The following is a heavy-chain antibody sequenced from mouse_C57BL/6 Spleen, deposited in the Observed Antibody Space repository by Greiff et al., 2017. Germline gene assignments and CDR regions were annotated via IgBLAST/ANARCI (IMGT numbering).Heavy chain of an antibody. V-gene: IGHV1-82*01. CDR1: GYAFSSSW. Sequence: QVQLKESGPELVKPGASVKISCKASGYAFSSSWMNWVKQRPGKGLEWIGRIYPGDGDTNYNGKFKGKATLTADKSSSTAYMQLSSLTSEDSAVYFCARDYGTWYFDVWGTGTTVTVSS. CDR2: IYPGDGDT. J-gene: IGHJ1*03. CDR3: ARDYGTWYFDV. D-gene: IGHD1-1*01.